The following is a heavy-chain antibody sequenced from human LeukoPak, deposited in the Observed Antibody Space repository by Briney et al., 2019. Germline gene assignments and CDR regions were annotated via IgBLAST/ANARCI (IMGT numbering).Heavy chain of an antibody. CDR2: IKSKTDGGTT. D-gene: IGHD2-15*01. Sequence: GGSLRLSCAASSFTFSNAWMNWVRQAPGKGLEWVGRIKSKTDGGTTDYAAPVKGRFIISRDDSKNTLYLQMNSLRAEDTAVYYCAKDGWTFPTRYYYYGMDVWGQGTTVTVSS. CDR1: SFTFSNAW. V-gene: IGHV3-15*07. CDR3: AKDGWTFPTRYYYYGMDV. J-gene: IGHJ6*02.